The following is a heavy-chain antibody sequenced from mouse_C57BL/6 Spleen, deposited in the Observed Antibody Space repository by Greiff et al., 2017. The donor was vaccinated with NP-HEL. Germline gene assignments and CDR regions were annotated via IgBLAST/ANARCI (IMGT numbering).Heavy chain of an antibody. CDR3: ALGYPWFAY. V-gene: IGHV1-69*01. D-gene: IGHD2-2*01. J-gene: IGHJ3*01. Sequence: QQSCKASGYTFTSYWMHWVKQRPGQGLEWIGEIDPSDSYTNYNQKFKGKSTLTVDKSSSTAYMQLSSLTSEDSAVYYCALGYPWFAYWGQGTLVTVSA. CDR2: IDPSDSYT. CDR1: GYTFTSYW.